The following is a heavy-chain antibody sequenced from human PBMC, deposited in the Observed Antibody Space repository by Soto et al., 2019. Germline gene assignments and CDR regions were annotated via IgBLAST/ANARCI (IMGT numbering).Heavy chain of an antibody. J-gene: IGHJ6*02. CDR1: GFAFSSYE. D-gene: IGHD3-3*01. CDR3: ARGGYAIFGVVKPYYGMDV. Sequence: GSLRLSCAASGFAFSSYEMNWVRQAPGKGLEWVSYISSSGSTIYYADSVKGRFTISRDDAKNSLYLQMNSLRAEDTAVYYCARGGYAIFGVVKPYYGMDVWGQGTTVTVSS. CDR2: ISSSGSTI. V-gene: IGHV3-48*03.